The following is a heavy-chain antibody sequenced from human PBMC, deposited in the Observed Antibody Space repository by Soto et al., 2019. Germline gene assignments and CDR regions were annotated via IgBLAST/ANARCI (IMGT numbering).Heavy chain of an antibody. Sequence: SGPTLVNPTQTLTLTCTFSGFSLSTSGLRGSWIRQPPGKALEWLERIDWDYDKFYRTSLKTRLTIPKDTSKNQGVLTMTNMDPVDTATYYCARMNPFYYSSGYYYSCLDYWGQGTLVTVSS. CDR2: IDWDYDK. D-gene: IGHD3-22*01. V-gene: IGHV2-70*04. J-gene: IGHJ4*02. CDR3: ARMNPFYYSSGYYYSCLDY. CDR1: GFSLSTSGLR.